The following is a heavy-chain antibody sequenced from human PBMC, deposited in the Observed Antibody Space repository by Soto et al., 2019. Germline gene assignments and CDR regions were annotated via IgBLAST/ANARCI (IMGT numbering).Heavy chain of an antibody. J-gene: IGHJ6*03. Sequence: QVQLQESGPGLVKPSETLSLTCTVSGGSISSYYWSWIRQPPGKGLEWIGYIYYSGSTNYKPSLTSRVTISVDTSKNQFSLKLSSVTAADTAVYYCARGLRYFDWGPDYYYMDVWGKGTTVTVSS. CDR1: GGSISSYY. D-gene: IGHD3-9*01. V-gene: IGHV4-59*01. CDR2: IYYSGST. CDR3: ARGLRYFDWGPDYYYMDV.